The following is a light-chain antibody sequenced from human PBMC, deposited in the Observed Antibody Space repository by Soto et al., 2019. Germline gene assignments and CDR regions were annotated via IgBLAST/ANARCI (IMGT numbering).Light chain of an antibody. V-gene: IGLV2-14*01. Sequence: QSALTQPASVSASPGQSITISCTGTSSDVGRYNYVSWYQQHPGKVPKLIIYEVTNRPSGVSNRFSGSKSGNTASLTISGLQAVDEADYYCSSYTSSSTLVFGGGTKVTVL. CDR1: SSDVGRYNY. CDR3: SSYTSSSTLV. J-gene: IGLJ3*02. CDR2: EVT.